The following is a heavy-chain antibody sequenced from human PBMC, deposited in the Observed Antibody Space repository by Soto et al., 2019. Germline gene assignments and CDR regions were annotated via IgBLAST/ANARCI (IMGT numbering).Heavy chain of an antibody. J-gene: IGHJ6*02. Sequence: EVQLVDSGGGLVKPGGSLRLSCAASGFAFSSYSMVWVRQAPGKGLEWVSAISSRSSYLSYADSLKGGFTISRDNAKNSLDLQMNSLRAEDTAVYYCARDLGSGEYPPYSDFGMDVWGQGTTVTVSS. V-gene: IGHV3-21*02. D-gene: IGHD1-26*01. CDR2: ISSRSSYL. CDR3: ARDLGSGEYPPYSDFGMDV. CDR1: GFAFSSYS.